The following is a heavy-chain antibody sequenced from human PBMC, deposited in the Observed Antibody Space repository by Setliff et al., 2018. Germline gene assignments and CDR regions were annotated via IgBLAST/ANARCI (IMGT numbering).Heavy chain of an antibody. Sequence: GASVKVSCKASADTFTGYYVHWVRQAPGQRLEWMGWINAANDNTKYSQKFQGRVTITRDTSASTVYMELSSLRYEDTAVYYCASAEVVVAPWGQGTLVTVSS. CDR2: INAANDNT. CDR3: ASAEVVVAP. D-gene: IGHD2-15*01. J-gene: IGHJ4*02. V-gene: IGHV1-3*01. CDR1: ADTFTGYY.